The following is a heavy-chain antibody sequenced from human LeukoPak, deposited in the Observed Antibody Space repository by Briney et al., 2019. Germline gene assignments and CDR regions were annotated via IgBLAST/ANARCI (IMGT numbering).Heavy chain of an antibody. CDR3: ARDRVGATLGYYYYMDV. Sequence: SETLSLTCTVSGGSISSYYWSWIRQPPGQGLEWIGNIYYSGSTNYNPSLKSRVTISVDTSKSQFSLKLSSVTAADTAVYYCARDRVGATLGYYYYMDVWGKGTTVTVSS. V-gene: IGHV4-59*01. J-gene: IGHJ6*03. CDR1: GGSISSYY. CDR2: IYYSGST. D-gene: IGHD1-26*01.